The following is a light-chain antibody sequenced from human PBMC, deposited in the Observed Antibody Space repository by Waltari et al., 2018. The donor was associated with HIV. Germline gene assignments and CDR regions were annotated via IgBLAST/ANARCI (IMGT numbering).Light chain of an antibody. V-gene: IGLV7-43*01. CDR3: MLFFRSSYL. J-gene: IGLJ2*01. CDR1: PGPVNIGHY. CDR2: SST. Sequence: QAVVTPEPSVTVSPGGTVTLNCTSAPGPVNIGHYANWCQQRHGQAPRPRFYSSTRRHSLTPERFSASLVDDRAALILSTVWPEDEAVYYCMLFFRSSYLFGGGTKVTVL.